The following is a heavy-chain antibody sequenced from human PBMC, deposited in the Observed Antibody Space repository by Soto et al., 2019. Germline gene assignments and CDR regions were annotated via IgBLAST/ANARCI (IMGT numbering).Heavy chain of an antibody. D-gene: IGHD3-10*02. CDR3: ARDPLSSFAMDV. Sequence: SVKVSCKASGDTFSSYAISWVRQAPGKGLEWMGKIIPTFGRTNYAQKFQGRLSISADDSTCTAYMELTSLESEDTAVYYCARDPLSSFAMDVWGQGTTVTVSS. V-gene: IGHV1-69*13. CDR1: GDTFSSYA. J-gene: IGHJ6*02. CDR2: IIPTFGRT.